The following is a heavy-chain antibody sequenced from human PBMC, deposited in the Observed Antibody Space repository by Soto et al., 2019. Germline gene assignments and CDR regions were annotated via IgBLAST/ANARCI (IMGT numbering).Heavy chain of an antibody. J-gene: IGHJ6*02. V-gene: IGHV1-69*01. CDR3: ARGGYSGSPLVNYYYYGMDV. CDR1: GGTFSSYA. CDR2: IIPIFGTA. D-gene: IGHD1-26*01. Sequence: QVQLVQSGAEVKKPGSSVKVCCKASGGTFSSYAISWVRQAPGQGLEWMGGIIPIFGTANYAQKFQGRVTITADESTSTAYMELSSLRSEDTAVCYCARGGYSGSPLVNYYYYGMDVWGQGTTVTVSS.